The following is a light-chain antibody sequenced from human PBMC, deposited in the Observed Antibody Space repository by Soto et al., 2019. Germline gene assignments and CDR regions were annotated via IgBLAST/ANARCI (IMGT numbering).Light chain of an antibody. CDR2: GAS. Sequence: DLQMTQSPSSLSAAVGDRVTITCRASQSIARFLNWYQQKPGEVPKLLIFGASYLRSGVPSRFSGGGSGTHFAITITSLQPEDFATNFYQPSHIAPYTFGQGTNL. V-gene: IGKV1-39*01. CDR1: QSIARF. J-gene: IGKJ2*01. CDR3: QPSHIAPYT.